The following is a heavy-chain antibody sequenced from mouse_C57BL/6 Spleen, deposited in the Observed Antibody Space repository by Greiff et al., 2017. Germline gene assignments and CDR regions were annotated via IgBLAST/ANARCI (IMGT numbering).Heavy chain of an antibody. CDR2: ISSGSSTI. CDR1: GFTFSDYG. Sequence: EVKLMESGGGLVKPGGSLKLSCAASGFTFSDYGMHWVRQAPEKGLEWVAYISSGSSTIYYADTVKGRFTISRDNAKNTLFLQMTSLRSEDTDMYYCARGYYGNYLWFAYWGQGTLVTVSA. V-gene: IGHV5-17*01. D-gene: IGHD2-1*01. CDR3: ARGYYGNYLWFAY. J-gene: IGHJ3*01.